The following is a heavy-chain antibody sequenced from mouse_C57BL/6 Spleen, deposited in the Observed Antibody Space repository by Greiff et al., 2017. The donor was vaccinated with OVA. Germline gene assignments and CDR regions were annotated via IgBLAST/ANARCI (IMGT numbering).Heavy chain of an antibody. V-gene: IGHV14-4*01. CDR3: TTLPYFDY. CDR1: GFNITDDY. Sequence: VQLQQSGAELVRPGASVKLSCTASGFNITDDYMHWVKQRPEQGLEWIGWIDPENGDTEYASKFQGKATITADTSSNTAYLQLSSLTSEDTAVYYCTTLPYFDYWGQGTTLTVSS. D-gene: IGHD6-1*01. J-gene: IGHJ2*01. CDR2: IDPENGDT.